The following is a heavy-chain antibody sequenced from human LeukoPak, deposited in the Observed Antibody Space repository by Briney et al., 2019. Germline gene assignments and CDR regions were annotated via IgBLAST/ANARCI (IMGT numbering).Heavy chain of an antibody. CDR2: IFASGAT. J-gene: IGHJ4*02. Sequence: GGSLRLSCAASGFTFTNCAMNWVRQAPGKGLEWVSNIFASGATYYADSVKGRFTVSRDISKNTLFLQMNSLRAEDTAVYYCAKDQFGGYGSIDYWGQGTLVTVSS. CDR3: AKDQFGGYGSIDY. D-gene: IGHD5-12*01. V-gene: IGHV3-23*01. CDR1: GFTFTNCA.